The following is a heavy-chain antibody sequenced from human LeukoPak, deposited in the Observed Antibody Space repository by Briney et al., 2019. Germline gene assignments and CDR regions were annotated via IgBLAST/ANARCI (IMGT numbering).Heavy chain of an antibody. CDR2: ISSSSNTI. CDR3: ARASFQRWLQLGGD. J-gene: IGHJ4*02. CDR1: GFTFSTYS. D-gene: IGHD5-24*01. Sequence: SGGSLRLSCSASGFTFSTYSMNWVRQAPGKGLEWISYISSSSNTIYYADSVKGRLTISRDNAKNSLFLQMNSLRDEDTAVYYCARASFQRWLQLGGDWGQGTLVTVSS. V-gene: IGHV3-48*02.